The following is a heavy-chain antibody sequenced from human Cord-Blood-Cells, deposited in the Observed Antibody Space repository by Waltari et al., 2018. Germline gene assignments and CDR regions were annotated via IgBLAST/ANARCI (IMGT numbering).Heavy chain of an antibody. Sequence: QVQLQQWGAGLLKPSETLSLTCAVYGGSFSGYYWSWIRQPPGKGLEWIGEINHSGSTNYNPSLKSRVTRSVDTSKNQFSLKLSSVTAADTAVYYCARHVKGIRHWYFDLWGRGTLVTVSS. CDR1: GGSFSGYY. CDR2: INHSGST. CDR3: ARHVKGIRHWYFDL. V-gene: IGHV4-34*01. J-gene: IGHJ2*01.